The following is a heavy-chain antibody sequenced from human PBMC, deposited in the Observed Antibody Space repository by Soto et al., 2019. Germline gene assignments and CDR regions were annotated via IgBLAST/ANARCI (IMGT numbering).Heavy chain of an antibody. J-gene: IGHJ6*02. CDR2: SNYSGST. V-gene: IGHV4-30-4*01. CDR1: GGSIRGGDYY. D-gene: IGHD3-10*01. Sequence: SETLSLTCTVSGGSIRGGDYYWSWIRQPPGTGLECIGYSNYSGSTYYSPAIKSRVTNTVDTAKNHFTLKLSSVTAADAAVYYCAIAGYYYGSWSHPVPFCGVDVWGQGTTVTVSS. CDR3: AIAGYYYGSWSHPVPFCGVDV.